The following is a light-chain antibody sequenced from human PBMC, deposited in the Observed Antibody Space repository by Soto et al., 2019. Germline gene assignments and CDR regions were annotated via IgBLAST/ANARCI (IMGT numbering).Light chain of an antibody. CDR1: QSVSSNY. V-gene: IGKV3-20*01. CDR2: GAS. Sequence: EIVLTQSPGTLSLSPGERATLSWGASQSVSSNYLAWYQQKPGQAPRLLIYGASSRATGIPDRFSGSGSGTDFTLTIRRLETEDFAVYYCQQYGSSYPWTFGQGTKVDIK. J-gene: IGKJ1*01. CDR3: QQYGSSYPWT.